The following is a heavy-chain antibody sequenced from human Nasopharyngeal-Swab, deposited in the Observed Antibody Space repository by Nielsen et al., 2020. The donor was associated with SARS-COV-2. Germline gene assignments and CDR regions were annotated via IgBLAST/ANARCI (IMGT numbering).Heavy chain of an antibody. CDR2: ISAYNGNT. CDR1: GYTFTSYG. J-gene: IGHJ5*02. CDR3: ARVPLWFGELLDNWFDP. Sequence: ASVKVSCKASGYTFTSYGISWVRQAPRQGLEWMGWISAYNGNTNYAQKLQGRVTMTTDTSTSTAYMELRSLRSDDTAVYYCARVPLWFGELLDNWFDPWGQGTLVTVSS. V-gene: IGHV1-18*01. D-gene: IGHD3-10*01.